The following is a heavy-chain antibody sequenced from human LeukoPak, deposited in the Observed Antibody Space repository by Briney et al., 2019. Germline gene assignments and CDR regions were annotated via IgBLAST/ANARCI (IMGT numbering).Heavy chain of an antibody. CDR2: IYHSGST. J-gene: IGHJ6*04. CDR3: ARGLTMVRAPVGV. Sequence: SETLSLTCTVSGGSISSYYWSWIRQPPGKGLEWIGYIYHSGSTYYNPSLKSRVTISVDRSKNQFSLKLSSVTAADTAVYYCARGLTMVRAPVGVWGKGTTVTVSS. V-gene: IGHV4-59*12. D-gene: IGHD3-10*01. CDR1: GGSISSYY.